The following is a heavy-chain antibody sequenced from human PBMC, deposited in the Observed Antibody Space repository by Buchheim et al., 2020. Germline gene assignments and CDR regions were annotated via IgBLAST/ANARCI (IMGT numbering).Heavy chain of an antibody. D-gene: IGHD6-19*01. Sequence: EVQLLESGGGLVQPGGSLRLSCAASGFTFSSYAMSWVRQAPGKGLEWVSTISDGGGSPYHADSVKGRFTISRDNSKNTLHLQMNSLRAEDTAVYYCAKIGYTSGRPLAQFDYWGQGTL. CDR1: GFTFSSYA. CDR2: ISDGGGSP. J-gene: IGHJ4*02. V-gene: IGHV3-23*01. CDR3: AKIGYTSGRPLAQFDY.